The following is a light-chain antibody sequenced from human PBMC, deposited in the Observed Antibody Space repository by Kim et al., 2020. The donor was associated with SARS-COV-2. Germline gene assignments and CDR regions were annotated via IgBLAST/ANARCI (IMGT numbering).Light chain of an antibody. J-gene: IGKJ1*01. CDR1: QSISNY. V-gene: IGKV1-39*01. CDR2: GAS. Sequence: DIQMTQSPSSLSASIGDRVTITCRASQSISNYLNWYQQKPGKAPKLLIYGASSLQCGVPSRFSGGGSGTDFTLTIISLQPEDFATYYCQENYSGLWTFGQGTKVDIK. CDR3: QENYSGLWT.